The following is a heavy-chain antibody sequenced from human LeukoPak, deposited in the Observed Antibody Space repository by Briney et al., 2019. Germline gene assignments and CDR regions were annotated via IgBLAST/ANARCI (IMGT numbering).Heavy chain of an antibody. CDR3: ARSLGSYYYYYHMDV. CDR2: ISSSSSTI. D-gene: IGHD7-27*01. CDR1: GFTFSSYS. J-gene: IGHJ6*03. Sequence: GGSLRLSCAASGFTFSSYSMNWVRQAPGKGLEWVSYISSSSSTIYYADSVKGRFTISRDNAKNSLYLQMNSLRAEDTAVYYCARSLGSYYYYYHMDVWGKGTTVTVSS. V-gene: IGHV3-48*01.